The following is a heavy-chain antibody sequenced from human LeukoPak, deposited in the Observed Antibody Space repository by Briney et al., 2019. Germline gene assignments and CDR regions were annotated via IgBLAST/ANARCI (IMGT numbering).Heavy chain of an antibody. CDR3: ARTSHYVDIAATIPYGIYYFDY. J-gene: IGHJ4*02. D-gene: IGHD5-12*01. CDR1: GYTFTSYY. Sequence: ASVKVSCKASGYTFTSYYMHWVRPAPGQGLEWMGIINPSGGSTSYAQKFQGRVTMTRDMSTSTVYMELSSLRSEDTAVYYCARTSHYVDIAATIPYGIYYFDYWGQGTLVTVSS. V-gene: IGHV1-46*01. CDR2: INPSGGST.